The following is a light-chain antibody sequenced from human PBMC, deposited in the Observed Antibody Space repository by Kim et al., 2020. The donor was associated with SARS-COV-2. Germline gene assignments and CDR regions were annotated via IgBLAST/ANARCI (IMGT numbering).Light chain of an antibody. V-gene: IGKV1-39*01. CDR2: GAS. CDR3: LQVLKTTHT. CDR1: QRIGIY. J-gene: IGKJ2*01. Sequence: DIRMTQSPLSLSASVGDTVTIKCRVSQRIGIYLSWYQQTPGKAPKLLIFGASNLQRGVPSRFSGSGSETDFTLTISSLQPEDFATYYCLQVLKTTHTFGQGTKLEI.